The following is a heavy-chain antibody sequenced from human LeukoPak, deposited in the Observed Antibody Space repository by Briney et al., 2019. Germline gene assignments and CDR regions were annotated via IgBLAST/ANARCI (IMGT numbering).Heavy chain of an antibody. V-gene: IGHV1-8*01. CDR2: MNPNSGNT. J-gene: IGHJ5*02. D-gene: IGHD1-26*01. CDR1: GYTFTSYD. CDR3: ARERGSDPGGFDP. Sequence: ASVKVSCKASGYTFTSYDINWVRQATGQGLEWMGWMNPNSGNTGYAQKFQGRVTMTRDTSISTAYMELSRLRSDDTAVYYCARERGSDPGGFDPWGQGTLVTVSS.